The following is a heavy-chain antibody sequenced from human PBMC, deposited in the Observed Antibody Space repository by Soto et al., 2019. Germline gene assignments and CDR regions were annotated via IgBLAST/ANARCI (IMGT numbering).Heavy chain of an antibody. CDR1: GYSFSNFY. CDR3: ARGAVVVPNGLIAGMDV. V-gene: IGHV1-46*01. Sequence: GASVKVSCKSSGYSFSNFYVHWVRQAPGQGLEWMGIIDPGSGTKSYTQKFQERVTMPRDTSMSTVYMELRRLRSEDTAVYYCARGAVVVPNGLIAGMDVWGLGTTVTVSS. J-gene: IGHJ6*02. D-gene: IGHD2-15*01. CDR2: IDPGSGTK.